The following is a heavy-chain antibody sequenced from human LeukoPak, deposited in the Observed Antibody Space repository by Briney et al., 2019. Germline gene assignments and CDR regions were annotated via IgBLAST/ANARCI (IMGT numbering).Heavy chain of an antibody. D-gene: IGHD5-12*01. J-gene: IGHJ4*02. CDR2: IKQDGSEK. V-gene: IGHV3-7*01. CDR3: ARVEASGYDYGAFDY. Sequence: GGSLRLSGAASGFTFNRNWMSWVRQAPGKGLEWVANIKQDGSEKYYVDSVKGRFTISRDNAKNSLYLQMNSLRAEDTAVYYCARVEASGYDYGAFDYWGQGTLVTVSS. CDR1: GFTFNRNW.